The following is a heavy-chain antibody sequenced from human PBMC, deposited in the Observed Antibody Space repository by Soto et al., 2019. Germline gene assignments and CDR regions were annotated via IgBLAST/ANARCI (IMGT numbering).Heavy chain of an antibody. Sequence: QVQLVQSGAEVKKPGSSMKVSCKVSGGTFRSYAINWVRQATGQGLEWMGGITPISGTTNYAQKYQGRVTITADDSTSTAYMGLSSLRYDDTAVYYCARAGTWGQGSPVTVSS. CDR2: ITPISGTT. J-gene: IGHJ5*02. V-gene: IGHV1-69*01. CDR1: GGTFRSYA. CDR3: ARAGT.